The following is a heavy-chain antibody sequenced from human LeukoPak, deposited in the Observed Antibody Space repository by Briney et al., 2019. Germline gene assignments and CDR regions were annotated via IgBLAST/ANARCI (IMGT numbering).Heavy chain of an antibody. V-gene: IGHV5-51*01. D-gene: IGHD1-14*01. CDR2: ICPDDSDT. J-gene: IGHJ3*02. CDR3: ARHRNPSLSAAFDI. CDR1: GYSFTTYC. Sequence: GESLKISCKGSGYSFTTYCIGWVRQMPGKGLEWMGIICPDDSDTRYSPSFQGQVTISADKSISTAYLQWSNLKASDTAIYYCARHRNPSLSAAFDIWGQGTMVTVSS.